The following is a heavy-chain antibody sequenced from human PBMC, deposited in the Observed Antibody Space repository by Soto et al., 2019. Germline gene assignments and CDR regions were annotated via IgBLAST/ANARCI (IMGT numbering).Heavy chain of an antibody. CDR1: GGSISSYY. Sequence: QVQLQESGPGLVKPSETLSLTCTVSGGSISSYYWSWIRQPPGKGLEWIGYIYYNGSTNYNPSLKSRVTISVDTSKNQFSLKLSSVTAADTAVYYCARRDGYCSSTSCQRWFDPWGQGTLVTVSS. CDR3: ARRDGYCSSTSCQRWFDP. D-gene: IGHD2-2*01. J-gene: IGHJ5*02. V-gene: IGHV4-59*01. CDR2: IYYNGST.